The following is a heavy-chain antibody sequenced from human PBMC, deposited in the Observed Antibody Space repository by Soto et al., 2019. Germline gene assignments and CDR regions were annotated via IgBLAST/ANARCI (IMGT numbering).Heavy chain of an antibody. CDR1: GGTFSSYA. CDR3: ARDVYGGSRSLDY. Sequence: QVQLVQSGAEVKKPGSSEKVFCKASGGTFSSYAISWVRQAPGQGLEWMGGIIPIFGTANYAQKFQGRVTITADESTSTAYMELSSLRSEDTAVYYGARDVYGGSRSLDYWGQGTLVTVSS. J-gene: IGHJ4*02. V-gene: IGHV1-69*12. CDR2: IIPIFGTA. D-gene: IGHD2-15*01.